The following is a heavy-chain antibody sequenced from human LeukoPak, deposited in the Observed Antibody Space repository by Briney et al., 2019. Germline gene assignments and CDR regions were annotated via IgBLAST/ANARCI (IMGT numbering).Heavy chain of an antibody. D-gene: IGHD3-9*01. Sequence: PSETLSLTCTVSGGSISSSSYYWGWIRQPPGKGLEWIGSIYYSGSTNYNPSLKSRVTISVDTSKNQFSLKLSSVTAADTAVYYCARVGDLTGYYSFDYWGQGTLVTVSS. CDR2: IYYSGST. V-gene: IGHV4-39*07. CDR1: GGSISSSSYY. CDR3: ARVGDLTGYYSFDY. J-gene: IGHJ4*02.